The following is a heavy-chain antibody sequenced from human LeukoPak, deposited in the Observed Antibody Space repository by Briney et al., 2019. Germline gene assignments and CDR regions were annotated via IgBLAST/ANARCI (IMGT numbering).Heavy chain of an antibody. Sequence: GGSLRLSCAASGFTFSSYAMSWVRQAPGKGLEWVSAISGSGGSTYYADSVKGRFTISRDNSKNTLYLQMNSLRAEDTAVYYCAKEETYYDILTTTWCFDLWGRGTLVTVSS. CDR3: AKEETYYDILTTTWCFDL. CDR2: ISGSGGST. V-gene: IGHV3-23*01. D-gene: IGHD3-9*01. CDR1: GFTFSSYA. J-gene: IGHJ2*01.